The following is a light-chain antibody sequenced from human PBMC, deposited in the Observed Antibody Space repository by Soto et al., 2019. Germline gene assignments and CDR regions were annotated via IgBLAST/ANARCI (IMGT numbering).Light chain of an antibody. Sequence: DIVMTQSPATLSMSQGQGDTLSCKASQNVYNNLAWYQQSPGQPPRLLIYDASTRATGISARFSGSGYGTEFTLTISSLQSEDFAVYFCQQCRNWPLTVGGGTKVDIK. J-gene: IGKJ4*01. V-gene: IGKV3-15*01. CDR1: QNVYNN. CDR2: DAS. CDR3: QQCRNWPLT.